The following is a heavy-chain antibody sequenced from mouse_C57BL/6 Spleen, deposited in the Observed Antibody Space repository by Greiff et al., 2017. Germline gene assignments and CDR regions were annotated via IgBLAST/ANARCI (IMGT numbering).Heavy chain of an antibody. CDR3: ASDVTTVVAYYFDY. CDR2: ISDGGSYT. CDR1: GFTFSSYA. J-gene: IGHJ2*01. D-gene: IGHD1-1*01. V-gene: IGHV5-4*03. Sequence: EVKLVESGGGLVKPGGSLKLSCAASGFTFSSYAMSWVRQTPEKRLEWVATISDGGSYTYYPDNVKGRFTISRDNAKNNLYLQMSHLKSEDTAMYYCASDVTTVVAYYFDYWGQGTTLTVSS.